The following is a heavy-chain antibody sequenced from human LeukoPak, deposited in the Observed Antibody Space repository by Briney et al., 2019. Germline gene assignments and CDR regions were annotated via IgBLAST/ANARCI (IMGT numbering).Heavy chain of an antibody. CDR2: INPNSGGT. Sequence: ASVKVSCKASGYTFTGYYMHWVRQAPGQGLEWMGWINPNSGGTNYAQKFQGRVSMTRDTSISTAYMELSSLRSDDTAVYYCYYRVSSGYLTWGQGTLVAVSS. CDR3: YYRVSSGYLT. CDR1: GYTFTGYY. J-gene: IGHJ4*02. V-gene: IGHV1-2*02. D-gene: IGHD3-22*01.